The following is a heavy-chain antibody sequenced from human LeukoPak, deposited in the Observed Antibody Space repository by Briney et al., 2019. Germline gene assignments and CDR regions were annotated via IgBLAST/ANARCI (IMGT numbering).Heavy chain of an antibody. Sequence: GGSLRLSYAASGFTFSSYDMNWVRQAPGKGLEWVSHISSSGSTIYYADSVKGRFTISRDNAKNSLYLQMNSLRAEDTAVYYCARDRSQWLASYFFDYWGQGTLVTVSS. J-gene: IGHJ4*02. V-gene: IGHV3-48*03. CDR1: GFTFSSYD. D-gene: IGHD6-19*01. CDR3: ARDRSQWLASYFFDY. CDR2: ISSSGSTI.